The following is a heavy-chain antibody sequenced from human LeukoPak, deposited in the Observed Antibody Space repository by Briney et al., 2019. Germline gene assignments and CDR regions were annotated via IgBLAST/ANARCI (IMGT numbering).Heavy chain of an antibody. CDR3: ARTMSYYYYMDV. Sequence: GGSLRLSCAASGFTFSSYGMHWVRQAPGKGLEWVAVIWYDGSNKYYADSVKGRFTISRDNSTNTLYLQMNSLRAEDTAVYYCARTMSYYYYMDVWGKGTTVTVSS. V-gene: IGHV3-33*01. CDR2: IWYDGSNK. J-gene: IGHJ6*03. CDR1: GFTFSSYG.